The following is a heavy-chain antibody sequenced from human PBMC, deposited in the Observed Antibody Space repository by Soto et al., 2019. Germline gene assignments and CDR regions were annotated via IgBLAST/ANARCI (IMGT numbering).Heavy chain of an antibody. J-gene: IGHJ4*02. CDR2: VSATAATT. CDR3: GRDRLGGGFDY. V-gene: IGHV3-23*01. CDR1: GFTFSNYA. Sequence: GGSLRLSCAASGFTFSNYAMIWVRHAPGKGLEWVSLVSATAATTSYTASVNVRFTISRDNSRNTVYLQLHSLRADDRGLYYCGRDRLGGGFDYWGQGTLVTFAS. D-gene: IGHD3-16*01.